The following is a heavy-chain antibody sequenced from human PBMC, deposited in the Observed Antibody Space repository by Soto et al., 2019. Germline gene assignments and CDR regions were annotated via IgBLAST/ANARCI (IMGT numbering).Heavy chain of an antibody. J-gene: IGHJ2*01. CDR3: ARESGEKWTYEAH. CDR2: ITVNGIT. V-gene: IGHV4-4*07. Sequence: QVQQLESGPGLVKPWDTLSLTCTVSGAYVSYFSWSWIRPPAGKGLEWIGRITVNGITQYTPSFMSRITKSMDTSRNQYSLNLQSDTAAATALYSGARESGEKWTYEAHWGLGTLVTVSS. D-gene: IGHD1-26*01. CDR1: GAYVSYFS.